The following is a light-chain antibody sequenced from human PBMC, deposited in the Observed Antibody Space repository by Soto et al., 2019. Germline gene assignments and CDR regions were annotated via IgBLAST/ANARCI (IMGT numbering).Light chain of an antibody. V-gene: IGKV1-5*03. Sequence: DIQMTQSPSTLSASVGDRVTITCRASQSISSWLASYQQKPGKAPKLLIYKASSLESGVPSRFSGSGSGTEFTLTISSLQPDDFATYYRQQYNSYSRTFGQGTKVEIK. CDR2: KAS. CDR3: QQYNSYSRT. J-gene: IGKJ1*01. CDR1: QSISSW.